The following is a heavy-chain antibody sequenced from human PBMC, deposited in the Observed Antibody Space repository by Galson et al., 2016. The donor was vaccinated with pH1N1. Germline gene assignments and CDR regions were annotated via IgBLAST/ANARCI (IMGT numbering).Heavy chain of an antibody. D-gene: IGHD6-13*01. CDR2: IIPIVGMA. V-gene: IGHV1-69*10. CDR1: GGTFSSYG. Sequence: SVKVSCKASGGTFSSYGISWVRQAPGKGLEWMGGIIPIVGMANYAQKFQGRVTMTADISTTTAYMELSSLRSEDTAVYYCATCYSSSWYHQYFQHWGQGSLVTVSS. J-gene: IGHJ1*01. CDR3: ATCYSSSWYHQYFQH.